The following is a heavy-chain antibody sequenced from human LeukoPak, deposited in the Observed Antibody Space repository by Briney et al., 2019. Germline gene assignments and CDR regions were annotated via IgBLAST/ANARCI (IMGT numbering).Heavy chain of an antibody. CDR1: GFTFGSYP. V-gene: IGHV3-30*04. CDR3: ARARYGSGTFSFDN. D-gene: IGHD3-10*01. Sequence: GGSLRPSCAASGFTFGSYPIHWVRQAPGKGLEWVALISYDGSNKYYADSVKGRFNISRDNSKNTLYLQMNSLRAEDTAVYYCARARYGSGTFSFDNWGQGTTVTVSS. J-gene: IGHJ4*03. CDR2: ISYDGSNK.